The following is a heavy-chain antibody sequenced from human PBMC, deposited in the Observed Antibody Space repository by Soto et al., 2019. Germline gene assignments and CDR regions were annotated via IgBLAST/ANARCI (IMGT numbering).Heavy chain of an antibody. CDR1: GFTLSSYA. CDR3: ATALGYCSSTSCSDFDY. V-gene: IGHV3-23*01. J-gene: IGHJ4*02. D-gene: IGHD2-2*01. Sequence: GGSLRLSCAASGFTLSSYAMSWVRQAPGKGLEWVSTITGSGGSTYYADSVKGRFTISRDNSKNTLYLQMNTLRAEDTAVYYCATALGYCSSTSCSDFDYWGQGTLVTVSS. CDR2: ITGSGGST.